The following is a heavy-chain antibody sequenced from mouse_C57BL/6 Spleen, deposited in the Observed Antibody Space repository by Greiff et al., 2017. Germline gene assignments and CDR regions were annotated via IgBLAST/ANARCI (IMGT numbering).Heavy chain of an antibody. CDR1: GYTFTGYW. V-gene: IGHV1-9*01. Sequence: QVHVKQSGAELMKPGASVKLSCKATGYTFTGYWIEWVKQRPGHGLEWIGEILPGSGRTNYKEKFKGKATFTADTSSNTAYMQRSSLTAEDSAIYYWARGLGLGWYFDVWGTGTPVTVSS. D-gene: IGHD4-1*01. CDR3: ARGLGLGWYFDV. CDR2: ILPGSGRT. J-gene: IGHJ1*03.